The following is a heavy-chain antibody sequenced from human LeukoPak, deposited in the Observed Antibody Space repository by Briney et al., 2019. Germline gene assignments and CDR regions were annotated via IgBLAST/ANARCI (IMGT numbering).Heavy chain of an antibody. CDR1: GFTFDDYA. Sequence: GGSLRLSCPASGFTFDDYAMHWVRQAPGKGLEWVSLISWDGGSTYYADSVKGRFTISRDNSKNSLYLQMNSLRAEDTALYYCAKDKGYSSGWYYFDYWGQGTLVTVSS. V-gene: IGHV3-43D*03. CDR3: AKDKGYSSGWYYFDY. D-gene: IGHD6-19*01. CDR2: ISWDGGST. J-gene: IGHJ4*02.